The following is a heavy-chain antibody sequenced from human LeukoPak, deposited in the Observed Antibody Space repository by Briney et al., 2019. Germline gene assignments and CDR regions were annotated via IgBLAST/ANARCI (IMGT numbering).Heavy chain of an antibody. CDR2: IYYSGST. J-gene: IGHJ4*02. D-gene: IGHD3-22*01. V-gene: IGHV4-59*11. CDR3: ARENYYDSSGQY. Sequence: PSETLSLTCTVSGGSISNQYWSWIRQPPGKGLEWIGCIYYSGSTNYNPSLKSRVTISVDTSKNQFSLKLSSVTAADTAVYYCARENYYDSSGQYWGQGTLVTVSS. CDR1: GGSISNQY.